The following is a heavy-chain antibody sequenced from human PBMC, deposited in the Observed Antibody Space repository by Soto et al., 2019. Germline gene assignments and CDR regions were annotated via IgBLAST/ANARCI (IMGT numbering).Heavy chain of an antibody. CDR1: GYTFTSYG. D-gene: IGHD6-19*01. CDR2: ISAYNGNT. CDR3: ARVKEGQWPVHYGMDV. J-gene: IGHJ6*02. Sequence: QVQLVQSGAEVKKPGASVKVSYKASGYTFTSYGISWVRQAPGQGLEWMGWISAYNGNTNYAQKLQGRVTMTTDTSTSTAYMELRSLRSDDTAVYYCARVKEGQWPVHYGMDVWGQGTTVTVSS. V-gene: IGHV1-18*01.